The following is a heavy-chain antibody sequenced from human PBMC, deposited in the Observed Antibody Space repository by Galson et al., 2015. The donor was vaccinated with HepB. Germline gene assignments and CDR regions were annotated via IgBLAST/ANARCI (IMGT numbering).Heavy chain of an antibody. CDR2: ISSSSYI. CDR1: GFTFSSYT. Sequence: SLRLSCAASGFTFSSYTMNWVRQAPGKGLEWVSSISSSSYIYYADSVKGRFTISRDNAKNSLYLQMNSLRAEDTAVYYCARDRGTFFDYWGQGTLVTVSS. V-gene: IGHV3-21*01. D-gene: IGHD3-10*01. CDR3: ARDRGTFFDY. J-gene: IGHJ4*02.